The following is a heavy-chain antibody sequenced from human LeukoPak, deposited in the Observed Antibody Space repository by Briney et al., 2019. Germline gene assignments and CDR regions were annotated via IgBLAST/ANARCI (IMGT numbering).Heavy chain of an antibody. V-gene: IGHV5-51*01. CDR3: ARQAYGSHFDAFDI. D-gene: IGHD3-22*01. J-gene: IGHJ3*02. CDR2: IYPDDSET. CDR1: GYSFTSYW. Sequence: GESLKISCKGSGYSFTSYWIGWVRQMPGKGLEWMGIIYPDDSETNYSPSFQGQVSMSVDKSITTAYLQWSSLKASDTAIYYCARQAYGSHFDAFDIWGQGTMVTVSS.